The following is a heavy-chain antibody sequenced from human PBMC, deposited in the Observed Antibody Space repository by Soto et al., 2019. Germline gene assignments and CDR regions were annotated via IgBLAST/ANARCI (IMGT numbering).Heavy chain of an antibody. J-gene: IGHJ4*02. CDR2: ISYDGSNK. V-gene: IGHV3-30*18. Sequence: PGGSLRLSCAASGFTFSSYGMHWVRQAPGKGLEWVAVISYDGSNKYYADSVKGRFTISRDNSKNTLYLQMNSLRAEDTAVYYCAKELRKGSNLPYYFDYWGQGTLVTVSS. CDR1: GFTFSSYG. CDR3: AKELRKGSNLPYYFDY. D-gene: IGHD2-2*01.